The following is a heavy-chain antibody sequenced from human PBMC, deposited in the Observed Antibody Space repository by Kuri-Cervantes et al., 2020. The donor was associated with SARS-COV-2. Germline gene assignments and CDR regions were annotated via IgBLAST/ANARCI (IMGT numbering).Heavy chain of an antibody. CDR2: INSDGTST. D-gene: IGHD1-1*01. J-gene: IGHJ4*02. V-gene: IGHV3-74*01. Sequence: GESLKISCAASGFTFSSYWMYWVRQAPGKGLVWVSRINSDGTSTSYADSVKGRFTLSRDNAKNMLFLQMNSLRAEDTAVYYCVRDGDHWNFDYWGQGTLVTVSS. CDR3: VRDGDHWNFDY. CDR1: GFTFSSYW.